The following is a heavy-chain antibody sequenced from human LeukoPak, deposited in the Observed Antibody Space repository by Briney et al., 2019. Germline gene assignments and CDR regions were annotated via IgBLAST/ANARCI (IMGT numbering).Heavy chain of an antibody. CDR3: ARSAEYFQH. J-gene: IGHJ1*01. V-gene: IGHV4-34*01. Sequence: SETLSLTCAVYGGSFSGYYWSWIRQPPGKGLEWIGEINHSGSTNYNPSLKSRVTISVDTSKNQCSLKLSSVTAADTAVYYCARSAEYFQHWGQGTLVTVSS. CDR2: INHSGST. CDR1: GGSFSGYY.